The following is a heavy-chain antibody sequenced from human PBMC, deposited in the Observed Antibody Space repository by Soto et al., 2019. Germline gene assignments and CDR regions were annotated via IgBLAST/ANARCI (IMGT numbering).Heavy chain of an antibody. D-gene: IGHD2-2*01. J-gene: IGHJ1*01. V-gene: IGHV4-61*03. CDR1: GDSVSRWDYY. Sequence: SETLCVTCTVSGDSVSRWDYYWTWILQPPGKGLYWVGHIYFSGRTNYIPSLQTQVTISLDTSKNHFSLNLHSVTAADTAMYFCAEHFDQYASWGQRTLVTDSS. CDR3: AEHFDQYAS. CDR2: IYFSGRT.